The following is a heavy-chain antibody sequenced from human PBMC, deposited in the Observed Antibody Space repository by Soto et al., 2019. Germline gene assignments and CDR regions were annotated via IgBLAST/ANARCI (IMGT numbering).Heavy chain of an antibody. V-gene: IGHV3-53*01. J-gene: IGHJ4*02. CDR1: GFIVSSNY. D-gene: IGHD2-8*01. Sequence: SLRLSCVASGFIVSSNYMSWVRQAPGKGLEWVSILYSGGSTSYADSVKGRFTISRDNSKNTLYLQMNSLRAEDTAVYYCARGDIVLMVYDYWGQGTLVTVSS. CDR3: ARGDIVLMVYDY. CDR2: LYSGGST.